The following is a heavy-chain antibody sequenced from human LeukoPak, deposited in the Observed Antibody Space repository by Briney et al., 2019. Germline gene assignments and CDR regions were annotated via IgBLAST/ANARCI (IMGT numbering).Heavy chain of an antibody. Sequence: GGSLRLSCAASGFTFSSYSMNWVRQAPGKGLEWVSSISSSSSYIYYADSVKGRFTISRDNAKNSLYLQMNSLRAEDTAVYYCARGASSGWYDGWFDYWGQGTLVTVS. CDR2: ISSSSSYI. J-gene: IGHJ4*02. V-gene: IGHV3-21*01. D-gene: IGHD6-19*01. CDR1: GFTFSSYS. CDR3: ARGASSGWYDGWFDY.